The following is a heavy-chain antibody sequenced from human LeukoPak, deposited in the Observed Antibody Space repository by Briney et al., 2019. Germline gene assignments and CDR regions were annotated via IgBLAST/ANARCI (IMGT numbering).Heavy chain of an antibody. CDR3: ARGVIGRYCSGGSCYSAAFDI. CDR1: GGSLSSYY. J-gene: IGHJ3*02. CDR2: IYTSGST. Sequence: SETLSLTCTVSGGSLSSYYWSWLRQPAGKGLEWIGRIYTSGSTNYNPSLKSRVTMSVDTSKNQFSLKLSSVTAADTAVYYCARGVIGRYCSGGSCYSAAFDIWGQGTMVTVSS. V-gene: IGHV4-4*07. D-gene: IGHD2-15*01.